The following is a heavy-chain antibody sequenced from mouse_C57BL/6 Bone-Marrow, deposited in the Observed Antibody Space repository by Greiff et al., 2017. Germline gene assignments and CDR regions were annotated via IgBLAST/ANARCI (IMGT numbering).Heavy chain of an antibody. D-gene: IGHD2-2*01. J-gene: IGHJ4*01. CDR1: GYTFTSYG. CDR2: IYPRSGNT. CDR3: ARWRLRRPYALDY. V-gene: IGHV1-81*01. Sequence: VQLQQSGAELARPGASVTLSCKASGYTFTSYGISWVKQRTGQGLEWIGEIYPRSGNTYYNEKFKGKATLTADKSSSTAYMELRSLTSEDSAVYFCARWRLRRPYALDYWGQGTSVTVSS.